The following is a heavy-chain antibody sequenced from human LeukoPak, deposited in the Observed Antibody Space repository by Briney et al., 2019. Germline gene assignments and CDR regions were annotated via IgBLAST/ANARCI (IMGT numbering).Heavy chain of an antibody. CDR1: GYTFTSYY. V-gene: IGHV1-46*01. CDR3: ARTDSTGWRQIFDH. Sequence: ASVKVSCKASGYTFTSYYIHWVRQAPGQGLEWMGIINPSGGSTSYEQKFQGRVTMTRDTSTSTVYMELSSLRGDDTAVYFCARTDSTGWRQIFDHWGQGTLVTVSS. D-gene: IGHD6-19*01. J-gene: IGHJ4*02. CDR2: INPSGGST.